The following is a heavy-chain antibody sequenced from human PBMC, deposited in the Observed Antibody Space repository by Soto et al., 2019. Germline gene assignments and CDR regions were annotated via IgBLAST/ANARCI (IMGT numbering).Heavy chain of an antibody. D-gene: IGHD6-19*01. CDR3: ARAFPGGWSLPDYYYYMDV. J-gene: IGHJ6*03. V-gene: IGHV4-59*01. CDR1: GGSISSYY. Sequence: SETLSLTCTVSGGSISSYYWSWIRQPPGKGLEWIGYIYYSGSTNYNPSLKSRVTISVDTSKNQFSLKLSSVTAADTAVYYCARAFPGGWSLPDYYYYMDVWGKGTTVTVSS. CDR2: IYYSGST.